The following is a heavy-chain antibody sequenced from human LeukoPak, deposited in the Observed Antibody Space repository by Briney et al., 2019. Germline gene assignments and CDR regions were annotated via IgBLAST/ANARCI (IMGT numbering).Heavy chain of an antibody. V-gene: IGHV3-23*01. Sequence: GGSLRLSCAASGFTFSSYSMNWVRQAPGKGLEWVSAISGSGGSTYYADSVKGRFTISRDNSKNTLYLQMNSLRAEDTAVYYCAKSMTTVTTNWFDPWGQGTLVTVSS. CDR3: AKSMTTVTTNWFDP. CDR2: ISGSGGST. J-gene: IGHJ5*02. CDR1: GFTFSSYS. D-gene: IGHD4-17*01.